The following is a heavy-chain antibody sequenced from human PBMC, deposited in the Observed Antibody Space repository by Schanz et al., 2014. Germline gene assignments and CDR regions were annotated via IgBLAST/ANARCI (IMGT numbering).Heavy chain of an antibody. CDR3: AKEKEEVAADGSFFDY. J-gene: IGHJ4*02. D-gene: IGHD6-13*01. V-gene: IGHV3-30*18. CDR1: GFNFANHA. Sequence: QVQLVESGGGVVQPERSLRLSCAASGFNFANHAIHWVRQAPGKGLEWVGFISFDGRNTGYAHSVKGRFTISRDNSKNTVNLQMNSLRAEDTAVYYCAKEKEEVAADGSFFDYWGQGTLVTVSS. CDR2: ISFDGRNT.